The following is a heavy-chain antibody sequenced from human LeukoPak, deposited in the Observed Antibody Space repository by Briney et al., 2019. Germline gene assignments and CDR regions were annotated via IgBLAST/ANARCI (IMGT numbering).Heavy chain of an antibody. V-gene: IGHV1-69*05. CDR1: GDIFNSYS. CDR2: IIPIFGSA. Sequence: GASVKLSCKASGDIFNSYSISWVRQAPGQGLEWMGGIIPIFGSANYAQKFQGRVTITTDQSTTTAYMELSSLSSEDTAVYYCARVGRSRGSLPNSYYYMGVWGKGTTVTVSS. J-gene: IGHJ6*03. CDR3: ARVGRSRGSLPNSYYYMGV. D-gene: IGHD1-26*01.